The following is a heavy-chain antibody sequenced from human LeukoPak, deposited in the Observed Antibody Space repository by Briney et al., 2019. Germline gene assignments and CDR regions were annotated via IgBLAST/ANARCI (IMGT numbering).Heavy chain of an antibody. D-gene: IGHD5-18*01. CDR3: ARGLTTYSYGSGYYYGMDV. CDR2: IIPTFGTA. Sequence: SVKVSCKASGGSFIRYAISWVRQAPGQWLELMGGIIPTFGTANYAQKFQGRVTITADESTSTAYMELSSLRSEDTAVYYCARGLTTYSYGSGYYYGMDVWGQGTTVTVSS. J-gene: IGHJ6*02. CDR1: GGSFIRYA. V-gene: IGHV1-69*13.